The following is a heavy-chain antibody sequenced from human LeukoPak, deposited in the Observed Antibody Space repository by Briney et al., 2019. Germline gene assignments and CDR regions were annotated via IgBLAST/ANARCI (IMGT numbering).Heavy chain of an antibody. J-gene: IGHJ4*02. CDR2: IYYSGNT. CDR1: GGSISPYY. D-gene: IGHD3-10*02. V-gene: IGHV4-59*01. Sequence: SETLSLTCTVPGGSISPYYWSWIRQPPGKGLEWLGYIYYSGNTDYNPSRKSRVAISVDTSKNQFSLKLSSVTAADTAVYYCARSTGTTMFIDYWGQGTLVTVSS. CDR3: ARSTGTTMFIDY.